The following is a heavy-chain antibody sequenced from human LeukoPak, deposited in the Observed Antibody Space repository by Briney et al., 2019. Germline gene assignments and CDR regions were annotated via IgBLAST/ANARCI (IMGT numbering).Heavy chain of an antibody. CDR2: ISYDGSNK. CDR3: AKVGTDLNYMDV. CDR1: GLTFSNYG. J-gene: IGHJ6*03. D-gene: IGHD3/OR15-3a*01. Sequence: GGSLRLSCAASGLTFSNYGMHWVRQAPGKGLEWVAVISYDGSNKNYADSVKGRFTISRDNSKNTLYLQMNSLRAEDTAVYYCAKVGTDLNYMDVWGKGTTVTVSS. V-gene: IGHV3-30*18.